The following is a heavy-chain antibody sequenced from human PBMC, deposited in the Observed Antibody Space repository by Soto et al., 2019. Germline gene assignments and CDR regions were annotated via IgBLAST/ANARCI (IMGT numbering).Heavy chain of an antibody. D-gene: IGHD4-17*01. CDR1: GYPFGGYA. CDR3: ARPSTSYGDYGWSLAY. V-gene: IGHV1-18*01. CDR2: VSAHTGDS. Sequence: QVKFVQSGAEVKKPGASVKVSCKASGYPFGGYAIGWVRQAPGQGLAWMGWVSAHTGDSGYAQRFPGRVTLTTETSTSTSYIELRGLRSDDTAVYYCARPSTSYGDYGWSLAYWGQGTLVPVSS. J-gene: IGHJ4*02.